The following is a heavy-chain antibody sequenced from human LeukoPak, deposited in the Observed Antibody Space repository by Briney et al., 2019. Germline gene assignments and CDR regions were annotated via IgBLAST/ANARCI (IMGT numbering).Heavy chain of an antibody. Sequence: SGTLSLTCAVPGGSISSSNWWSWVRQPPGKGLEWIGEIYHSGSTNYNPSLKSRVTISVDKSKNQFSLKLSSVTAADTAVYYCARGDYYDSSGYRFDYWGQGTLVTVSS. CDR1: GGSISSSNW. CDR3: ARGDYYDSSGYRFDY. J-gene: IGHJ4*02. V-gene: IGHV4-4*02. CDR2: IYHSGST. D-gene: IGHD3-22*01.